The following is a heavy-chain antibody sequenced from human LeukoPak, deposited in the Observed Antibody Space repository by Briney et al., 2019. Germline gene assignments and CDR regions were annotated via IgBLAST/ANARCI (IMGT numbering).Heavy chain of an antibody. J-gene: IGHJ4*02. CDR1: GFNFNTYG. V-gene: IGHV3-33*01. CDR2: VWYDGSNK. D-gene: IGHD3-10*01. CDR3: ARWSITWGPFDY. Sequence: GGSLRLSCAASGFNFNTYGMHWVSQAPGKGMEWEAVVWYDGSNKYYADSVKGRFTIYRDNSKNTLYLQMNSLRAEDTAVYYCARWSITWGPFDYWGQGTLVTVSS.